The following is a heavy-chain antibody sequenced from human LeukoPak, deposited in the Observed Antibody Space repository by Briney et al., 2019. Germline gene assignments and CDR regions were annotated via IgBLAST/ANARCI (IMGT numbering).Heavy chain of an antibody. CDR3: ARDTFQPGLIDS. V-gene: IGHV3-21*05. Sequence: GGSLRLSCAASGFTFSRFAMNWVRQAPGKGLEWVSYINTDSSDIHYADSVKGRFTISRDNARNTLYLQLSSLRAEDSAVYYCARDTFQPGLIDSWGQGTLVTVSS. D-gene: IGHD2-2*01. J-gene: IGHJ4*02. CDR2: INTDSSDI. CDR1: GFTFSRFA.